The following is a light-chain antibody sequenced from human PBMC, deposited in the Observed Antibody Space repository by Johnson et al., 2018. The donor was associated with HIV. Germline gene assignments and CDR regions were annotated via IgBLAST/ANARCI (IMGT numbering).Light chain of an antibody. J-gene: IGLJ1*01. V-gene: IGLV1-51*01. CDR2: AKN. CDR3: GTWDSSLSVLYV. CDR1: TYNIGNNY. Sequence: QAVLTQPPSVSAAPGQKVSISCSGSTYNIGNNYVSWYRHLPGTAPKLLISAKNKRPSGVPDRFSGSKSGTSATLGITGLQPGDEADYYCGTWDSSLSVLYVFGTGTKVTVL.